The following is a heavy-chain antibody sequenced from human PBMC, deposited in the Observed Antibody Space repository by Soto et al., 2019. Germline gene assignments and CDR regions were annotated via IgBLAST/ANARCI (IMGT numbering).Heavy chain of an antibody. J-gene: IGHJ4*02. V-gene: IGHV3-23*01. D-gene: IGHD3-10*01. Sequence: EVPLLESGGGLVQPGGSLRLSCAASGFTFSSYAMSWVRQAPGKGLEWVSAISGSGGSTYYADSVKGRFTISRDNSKNTLYLQMNSLRAEDTAVYYCANANSRGSGNDDYWGQGTLVTVSS. CDR1: GFTFSSYA. CDR3: ANANSRGSGNDDY. CDR2: ISGSGGST.